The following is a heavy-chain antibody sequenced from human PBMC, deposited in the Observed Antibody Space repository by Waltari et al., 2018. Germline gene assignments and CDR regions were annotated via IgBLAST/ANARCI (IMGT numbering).Heavy chain of an antibody. CDR2: IIPIFGTA. CDR1: GGTFSSYA. Sequence: QVQLVQSGAEVKKPGSSVKVSCTASGGTFSSYAISWVRQAPGQGLGWMGGIIPIFGTANYAQKFQGRVTITADESTSTAYMELSSLRSEDTAVYYCARDPGGYSYGHREGGGDFDYWGQGTLVTVSS. CDR3: ARDPGGYSYGHREGGGDFDY. J-gene: IGHJ4*02. V-gene: IGHV1-69*01. D-gene: IGHD5-18*01.